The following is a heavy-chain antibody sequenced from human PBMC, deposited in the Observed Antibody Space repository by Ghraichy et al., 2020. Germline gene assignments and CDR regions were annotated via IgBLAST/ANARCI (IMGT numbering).Heavy chain of an antibody. CDR3: AREVSLPGYSYGRPLYGMDV. J-gene: IGHJ6*02. D-gene: IGHD5-18*01. CDR2: ISSSGRYT. V-gene: IGHV3-21*01. Sequence: LSLTCAGSGFIFSSYSMNWVRQAPGKGLEWVSSISSSGRYTHYADSVKGRFTISRDNAKNSLYLQINSLRADDTAVYSCAREVSLPGYSYGRPLYGMDVWGQGTTVTVSS. CDR1: GFIFSSYS.